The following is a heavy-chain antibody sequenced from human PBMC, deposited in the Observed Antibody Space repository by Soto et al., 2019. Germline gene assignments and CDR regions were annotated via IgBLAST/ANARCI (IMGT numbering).Heavy chain of an antibody. D-gene: IGHD6-13*01. CDR1: GGSISSSSYY. CDR3: ARHHGSSWYDFLLRYYYGMDV. CDR2: IYYSGRT. V-gene: IGHV4-39*01. Sequence: QLQLQESGPGLVKPSETLSLTCTVSGGSISSSSYYWGWIRQPPGKGLEWIGSIYYSGRTYYNPSLKSRVTISVDTSKNHFSLKLSSVTAADTAVYYCARHHGSSWYDFLLRYYYGMDVWGQGTTVTVSS. J-gene: IGHJ6*02.